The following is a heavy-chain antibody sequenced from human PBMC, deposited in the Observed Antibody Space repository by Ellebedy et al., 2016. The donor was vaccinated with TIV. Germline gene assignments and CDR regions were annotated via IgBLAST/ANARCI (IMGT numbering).Heavy chain of an antibody. CDR2: IYYSGST. J-gene: IGHJ5*02. V-gene: IGHV4-39*07. CDR1: GGSILSSRYY. CDR3: ARGENWFDP. Sequence: MPSETLSLTCTVPGGSILSSRYYWGWIRQPPGKGLEWIGSIYYSGSTNYNPSLKSRVTISVDTSKNQFSLKLSSVTAADTAVYYCARGENWFDPWGQGTLVTVSS.